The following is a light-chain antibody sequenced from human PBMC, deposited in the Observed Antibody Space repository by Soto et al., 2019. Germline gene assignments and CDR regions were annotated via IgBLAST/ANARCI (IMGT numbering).Light chain of an antibody. CDR1: SSNIENNY. CDR3: SSYTSSSTPRYV. CDR2: DNT. J-gene: IGLJ1*01. V-gene: IGLV1-51*01. Sequence: QSVLTQPPSVSAAPGQMLTISCSGSSSNIENNYVSWYRQLPGTAPKLLIYDNTKRPSGIPDRFSGSKSGTSATLGITGLQTGDEADYYCSSYTSSSTPRYVFGTGTKLTVL.